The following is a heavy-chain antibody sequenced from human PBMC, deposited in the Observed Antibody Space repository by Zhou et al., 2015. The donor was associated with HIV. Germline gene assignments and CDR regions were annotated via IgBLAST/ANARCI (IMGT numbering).Heavy chain of an antibody. Sequence: QVQLVQSGAEVKKPGASVKVSCKASGYTFTSYYMHWVRQAPGQGLEWMGIINPSGGSTSYAQKFQGRVTMTRDTSTSTVYMELSSLRSEDTAVYYCARKYSSGWPVDYVGPGNPWSTVS. CDR3: ARKYSSGWPVDY. CDR1: GYTFTSYY. D-gene: IGHD6-19*01. J-gene: IGHJ4*02. CDR2: INPSGGST. V-gene: IGHV1-46*01.